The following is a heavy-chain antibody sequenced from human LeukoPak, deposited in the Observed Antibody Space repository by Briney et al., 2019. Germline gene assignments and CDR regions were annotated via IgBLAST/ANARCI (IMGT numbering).Heavy chain of an antibody. D-gene: IGHD3-9*01. J-gene: IGHJ3*02. Sequence: PGGSLRLSCAASGFTFSSYGMHWVRQAPGKGLEWVAFIRYDGSNKYYADSVKGRFTISRDNSKNTLYLQMNSLRAEDTAVYYCAKDGRHFDWFDAFDIWGQGTMVTVSS. V-gene: IGHV3-30*02. CDR3: AKDGRHFDWFDAFDI. CDR1: GFTFSSYG. CDR2: IRYDGSNK.